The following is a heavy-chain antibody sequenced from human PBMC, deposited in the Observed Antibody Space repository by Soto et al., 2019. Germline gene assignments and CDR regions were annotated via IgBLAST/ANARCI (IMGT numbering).Heavy chain of an antibody. CDR3: ASVPGIAAADFDY. J-gene: IGHJ4*02. V-gene: IGHV4-34*01. D-gene: IGHD6-13*01. CDR1: GGSFSGYY. CDR2: INHSGST. Sequence: SETLSLTCAVCGGSFSGYYWSWIRQPPGKGLEWIGEINHSGSTNYNPSLKSRVTISVDTSKNQFSLKLSSVTAADTAVYYCASVPGIAAADFDYWGQGTLVTVSS.